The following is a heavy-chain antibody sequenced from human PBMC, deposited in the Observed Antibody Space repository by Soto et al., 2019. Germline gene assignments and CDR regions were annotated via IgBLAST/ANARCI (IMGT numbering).Heavy chain of an antibody. CDR3: ARLLTEGATFREDAFDI. V-gene: IGHV1-18*01. J-gene: IGHJ3*02. CDR1: RYTFTSHG. CDR2: ISTFNGKT. D-gene: IGHD1-26*01. Sequence: QVELMQSGGEVKRPGASVKVSCKSSRYTFTSHGISWVRQAPGQGLEWMGWISTFNGKTDSAQKFQGRVTMTAGTRTNTAYMELRSLRSDDTAVYYCARLLTEGATFREDAFDIWGQGTKVTVSS.